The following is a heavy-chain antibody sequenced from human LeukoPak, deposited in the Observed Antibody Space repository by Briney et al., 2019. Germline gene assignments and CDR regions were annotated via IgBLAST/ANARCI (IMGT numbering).Heavy chain of an antibody. CDR3: ARISSGYNLYFDY. CDR2: IYPGDSDT. CDR1: GYSFTNYW. V-gene: IGHV5-51*01. D-gene: IGHD3-22*01. Sequence: GESLKISCKGSGYSFTNYWIGWVRQMPGKGLEWMGIIYPGDSDTRYSPSFQGQVTISADKSINSAYLQWSSLKASDTAIYYCARISSGYNLYFDYWGQGTLVTVSS. J-gene: IGHJ4*02.